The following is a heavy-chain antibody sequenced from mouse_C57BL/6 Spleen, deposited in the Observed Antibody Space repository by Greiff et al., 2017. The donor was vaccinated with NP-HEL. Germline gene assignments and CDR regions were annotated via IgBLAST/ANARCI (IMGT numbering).Heavy chain of an antibody. D-gene: IGHD1-1*01. CDR2: INPNNGGT. J-gene: IGHJ1*03. CDR1: GYTFTDYN. Sequence: EVQLQQSGPELVKPGASVKIPCKASGYTFTDYNMDWVKQSHGKSLEWIGDINPNNGGTIYNQKFKGKATLTVDKSSSTAYMELRSLTSEDTAVYYCARRIYYGSSSRWYFDVWGTGTTVTVSS. V-gene: IGHV1-18*01. CDR3: ARRIYYGSSSRWYFDV.